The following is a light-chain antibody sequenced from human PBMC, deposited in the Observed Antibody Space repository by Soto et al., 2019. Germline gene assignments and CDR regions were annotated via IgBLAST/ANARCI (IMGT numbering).Light chain of an antibody. CDR3: QQYNNCPEYT. CDR1: QSVGNS. J-gene: IGKJ2*01. V-gene: IGKV3-15*01. Sequence: VVMTQSPGTLSVSPGEGVTLSCRASQSVGNSLAWYQQKPGQAPRLLIFGASTRVTGIPARFSGSGSGTEFTLTITSLQSEDFAVYYCQQYNNCPEYTFGQGTKVEIK. CDR2: GAS.